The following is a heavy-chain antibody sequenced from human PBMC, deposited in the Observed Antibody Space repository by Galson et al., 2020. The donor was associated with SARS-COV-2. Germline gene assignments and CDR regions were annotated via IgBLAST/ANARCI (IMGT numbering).Heavy chain of an antibody. CDR3: ATEGRLGRFVEGCDK. J-gene: IGHJ3*02. D-gene: IGHD3-16*01. Sequence: SVKVSCKVSVYSLMQLSIHWVRQAPAEELQWMVGFDPQNGETIYAQKFQGRVTMTEDTSTNTAYMELSSLKSEDTAVYYCATEGRLGRFVEGCDKWGQGILVTVSS. CDR1: VYSLMQLS. CDR2: FDPQNGET. V-gene: IGHV1-24*01.